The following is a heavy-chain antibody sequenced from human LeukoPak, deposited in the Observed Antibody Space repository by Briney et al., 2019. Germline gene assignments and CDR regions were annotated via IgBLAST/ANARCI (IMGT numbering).Heavy chain of an antibody. CDR2: IYSGGST. J-gene: IGHJ3*02. CDR1: GFTVRTNH. CDR3: AAQVGYSSSWYLWRDAFDI. V-gene: IGHV3-53*01. Sequence: GGSLRLSCAVSGFTVRTNHMNWVRQAPMKGLEWVSVIYSGGSTYYADSVKGRFTISRDSSKNTLYLQMNSLRAEDTAVYYCAAQVGYSSSWYLWRDAFDIWGQGTMVTVSS. D-gene: IGHD6-13*01.